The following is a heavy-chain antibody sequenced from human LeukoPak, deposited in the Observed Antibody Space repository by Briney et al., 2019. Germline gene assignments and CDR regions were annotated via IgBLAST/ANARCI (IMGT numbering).Heavy chain of an antibody. D-gene: IGHD5-24*01. V-gene: IGHV3-74*01. CDR1: GFTFSGYW. CDR3: AKPLTHRDGYSFRFDY. Sequence: GGSLRLSCAASGFTFSGYWMHWVRQVPGKGLVWVSRINTDGSSTSYADSVKGRFTISRDNAKNTLYLQMNSLRAEDTAVYYCAKPLTHRDGYSFRFDYWGQGTLVTVSS. CDR2: INTDGSST. J-gene: IGHJ4*02.